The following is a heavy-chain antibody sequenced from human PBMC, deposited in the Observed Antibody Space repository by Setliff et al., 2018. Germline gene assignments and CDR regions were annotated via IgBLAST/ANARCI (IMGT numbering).Heavy chain of an antibody. CDR2: ISASGHNT. J-gene: IGHJ2*01. V-gene: IGHV3-23*01. CDR3: ARAVDSSGYFPFWYFDL. D-gene: IGHD3-22*01. CDR1: TFPFSNYG. Sequence: GGSLRLSCAASTFPFSNYGVTWVRQAPGKGPQWIAPISASGHNTWYADLVKGRFTISRDNSGNTLYLLMSSLRGDDTAIYFCARAVDSSGYFPFWYFDLWGRGTLVTVSS.